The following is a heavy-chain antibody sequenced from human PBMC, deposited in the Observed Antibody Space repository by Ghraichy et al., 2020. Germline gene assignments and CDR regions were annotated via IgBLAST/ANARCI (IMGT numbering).Heavy chain of an antibody. J-gene: IGHJ5*02. V-gene: IGHV4-34*01. Sequence: SETLSLTCAVYGGSFSGYYWSWIRQRPGKGLEWIGETNHSGSTNYNPSLKSRVTISVDTSKNQFSLKLSSVTAADTAVYYCARAVYGTWGQGTLVTVSS. D-gene: IGHD5/OR15-5a*01. CDR1: GGSFSGYY. CDR3: ARAVYGT. CDR2: TNHSGST.